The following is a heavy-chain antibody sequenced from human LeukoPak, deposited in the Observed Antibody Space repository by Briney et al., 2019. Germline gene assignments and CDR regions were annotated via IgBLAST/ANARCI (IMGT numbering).Heavy chain of an antibody. CDR2: IYHSGST. CDR1: GYSISSGYY. J-gene: IGHJ5*01. Sequence: SETLSLTCTVSGYSISSGYYWGWIRQPPGKGLEWIGSIYHSGSTYYNPSLKSRVTISVDTSKNQFSLELRSVTAADTAVYYCARGRGVVVRDWFDSWGQGTLVTVSS. V-gene: IGHV4-38-2*02. D-gene: IGHD3-22*01. CDR3: ARGRGVVVRDWFDS.